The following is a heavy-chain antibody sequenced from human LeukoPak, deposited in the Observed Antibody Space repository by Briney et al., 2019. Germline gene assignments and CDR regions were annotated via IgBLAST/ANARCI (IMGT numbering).Heavy chain of an antibody. CDR2: INPNSGGT. CDR3: ARGAGIAAAGGYFQH. J-gene: IGHJ1*01. D-gene: IGHD6-13*01. V-gene: IGHV1-2*04. CDR1: GYTFTGYY. Sequence: ASVKVSCKASGYTFTGYYMHWVRQAPGQGLEWMGWINPNSGGTNYAQKFQGWVTVTRDTSISTAYMELSRLRSDDTAVYYCARGAGIAAAGGYFQHWGQGTLVTVSS.